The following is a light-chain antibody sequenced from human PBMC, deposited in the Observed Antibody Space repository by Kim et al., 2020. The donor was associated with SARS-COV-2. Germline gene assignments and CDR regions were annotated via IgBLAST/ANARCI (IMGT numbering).Light chain of an antibody. J-gene: IGLJ2*01. CDR2: GNS. Sequence: VTLSCTGSSSNIGAGYDVHWYQQLPGTAPKLLIYGNSNRPSGVPDRFSGSKSGNSASLAITGLQAEDEADYYCQSYDSSLSGSGVFGGGTQLTVL. CDR3: QSYDSSLSGSGV. CDR1: SSNIGAGYD. V-gene: IGLV1-40*01.